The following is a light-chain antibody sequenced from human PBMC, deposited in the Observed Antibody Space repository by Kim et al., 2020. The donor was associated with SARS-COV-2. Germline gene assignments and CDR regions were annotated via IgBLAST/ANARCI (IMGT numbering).Light chain of an antibody. V-gene: IGLV3-1*01. Sequence: SYELTQPPSVSVSPGQTARITCSGDKLGDKYACWYQQKPGQSPVLVIYQDSKRPSGIPERFSGSNSGNTATLTISGTQAMDEADYYCQAWDSSTAWDVVF. CDR3: QAWDSSTAWDVV. J-gene: IGLJ2*01. CDR1: KLGDKY. CDR2: QDS.